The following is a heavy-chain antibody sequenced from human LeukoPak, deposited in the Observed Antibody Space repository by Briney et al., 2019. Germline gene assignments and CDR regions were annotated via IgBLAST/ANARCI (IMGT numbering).Heavy chain of an antibody. V-gene: IGHV3-72*01. CDR1: GFTFSSYA. D-gene: IGHD6-6*01. CDR3: ARSRPFYYYYGMDV. CDR2: TRNKANSYTT. J-gene: IGHJ6*02. Sequence: GGSLRLSCAASGFTFSSYAMSWVRQAPGKGLGWVGRTRNKANSYTTEYAASVKGRFTISRDDSKNSLYLQMNSLKTEDTAVYYCARSRPFYYYYGMDVWGQGTTVTVSS.